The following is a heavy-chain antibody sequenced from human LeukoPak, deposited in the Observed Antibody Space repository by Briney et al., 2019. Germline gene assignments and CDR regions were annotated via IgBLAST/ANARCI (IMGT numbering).Heavy chain of an antibody. J-gene: IGHJ4*02. V-gene: IGHV1-18*01. CDR1: GYILTNYG. Sequence: ASVKVSCSSSGYILTNYGIYWVRQAPRQGLERMGWINTYNGETDHAQNFQGRITMTADTSTSTAYMDLKSLTSDDTAVYYCARGRLGVSGYKDYLDYWGQGTLVTVSS. CDR2: INTYNGET. CDR3: ARGRLGVSGYKDYLDY. D-gene: IGHD5-12*01.